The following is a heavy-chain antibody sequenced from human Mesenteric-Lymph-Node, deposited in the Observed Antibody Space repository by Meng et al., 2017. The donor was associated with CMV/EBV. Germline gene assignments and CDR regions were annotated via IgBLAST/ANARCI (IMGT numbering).Heavy chain of an antibody. V-gene: IGHV4-34*01. CDR1: GGSFSGYY. Sequence: SETLSLTCAVYGGSFSGYYWSWIRQPPGKGLEWIGEINHSGSTNYNPSLKSRVTISIDTSKSLFSLKLNSVTAADTAVYYCARRSIVVEPAAKSGWFDPWGQGTLVTVSS. CDR3: ARRSIVVEPAAKSGWFDP. J-gene: IGHJ5*02. D-gene: IGHD2-2*01. CDR2: INHSGST.